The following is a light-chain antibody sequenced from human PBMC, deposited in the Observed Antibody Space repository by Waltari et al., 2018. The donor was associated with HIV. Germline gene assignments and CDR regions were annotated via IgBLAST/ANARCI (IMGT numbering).Light chain of an antibody. V-gene: IGLV2-14*01. J-gene: IGLJ2*01. CDR3: SSYTSSSTPHVV. CDR2: EVS. Sequence: QSALTPPASVSGSPGQSLPISCPGTSSDVGGYNYVTCYPQHPGKAPKLMVYEVSHRPSGVSNRFSGSKSGNTASLTISGLQAEDEADYYCSSYTSSSTPHVVFGGGTKLTVL. CDR1: SSDVGGYNY.